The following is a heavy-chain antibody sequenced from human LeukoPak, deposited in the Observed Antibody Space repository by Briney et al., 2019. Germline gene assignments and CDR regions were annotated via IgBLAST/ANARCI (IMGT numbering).Heavy chain of an antibody. CDR2: INYNGAIT. D-gene: IGHD3-3*02. CDR1: GFTFVDYG. CDR3: ARDRLGPSFSVSHFDL. V-gene: IGHV3-20*04. Sequence: GGSLRLSCATSGFTFVDYGLSWVRRAPGKGLEWLCAINYNGAITDYADSVKGRFTISRDNAKNSLYLRMDSLRTEDTALYYCARDRLGPSFSVSHFDLWGQGTLVTVSS. J-gene: IGHJ4*02.